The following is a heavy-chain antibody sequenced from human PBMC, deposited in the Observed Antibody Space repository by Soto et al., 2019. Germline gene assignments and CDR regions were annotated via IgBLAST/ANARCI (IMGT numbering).Heavy chain of an antibody. J-gene: IGHJ2*01. D-gene: IGHD3-16*02. CDR2: VYYRGNT. CDR3: AKHPCSPRVKPFWYFDL. V-gene: IGHV4-39*01. Sequence: QLHLQEAGPGLVKPSETLSLTCRVSGDSVTRSAYYWGWVRQSPGKGLGWIGSVYYRGNTYFTPSLRSRVSRSVYSSNKGFSLTLPCVTAADTAVYFCAKHPCSPRVKPFWYFDLCGRVTLVTVSS. CDR1: GDSVTRSAYY.